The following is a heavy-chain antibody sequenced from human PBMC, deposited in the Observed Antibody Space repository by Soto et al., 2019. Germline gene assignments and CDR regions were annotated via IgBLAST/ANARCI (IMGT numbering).Heavy chain of an antibody. V-gene: IGHV1-69*06. D-gene: IGHD3-22*01. CDR1: GGTFSSYA. J-gene: IGHJ3*02. CDR2: IIPIFGTA. Sequence: QVQLVQSGAEVKKPGSSVKVSCKASGGTFSSYAISWVRQAPGQGLEWMGGIIPIFGTANYAQKFQGRVTITADKSTSTAYMELSSLRSEDTAVYYCARRRYYDSSGYYYVVTYAFDIWGQGTMVTVSS. CDR3: ARRRYYDSSGYYYVVTYAFDI.